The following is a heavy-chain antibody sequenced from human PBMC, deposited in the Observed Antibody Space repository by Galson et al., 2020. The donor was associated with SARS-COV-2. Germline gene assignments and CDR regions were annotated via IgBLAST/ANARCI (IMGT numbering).Heavy chain of an antibody. CDR2: IDWDDDK. CDR1: GFSLSTSGMC. D-gene: IGHD3-3*01. CDR3: ARETTMFGDLYNWFDP. J-gene: IGHJ5*02. V-gene: IGHV2-70*11. Sequence: SGPTLVKPTQTLTLTCTFSGFSLSTSGMCVSWIRQPPGKALEWLARIDWDDDKYYSTSLKTRLTISKDTSKNQVVLTMTNMDPVDTATYYCARETTMFGDLYNWFDPWGQGTLVTVSS.